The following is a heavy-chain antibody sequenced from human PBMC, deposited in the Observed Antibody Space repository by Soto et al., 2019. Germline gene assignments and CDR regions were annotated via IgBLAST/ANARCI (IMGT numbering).Heavy chain of an antibody. CDR1: GFIFSNYP. CDR2: VSPSGSNT. D-gene: IGHD6-19*01. V-gene: IGHV3-23*01. Sequence: GGSLRLSCAVSGFIFSNYPMSWVRQAPGKGLEWVSSVSPSGSNTYYADSVKGRFTMSRDNSENRLHLQMNSLRAEDTAVYFCARRDNSGWYSLDYWGQGTPVTVSS. CDR3: ARRDNSGWYSLDY. J-gene: IGHJ4*02.